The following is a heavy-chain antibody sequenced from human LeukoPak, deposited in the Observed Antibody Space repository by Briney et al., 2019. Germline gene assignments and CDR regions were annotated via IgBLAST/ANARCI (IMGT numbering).Heavy chain of an antibody. Sequence: HSGRPLRLSCTASGFTFGDYAMSWVRQAPGKGLERVGFIRSKAYGGTTEYAASVKGRFTISRDDSKSIAYLQMNSLKTEDTAVYYCTRAGTRSLPWIDYWGQGTLVTVSS. J-gene: IGHJ4*02. CDR3: TRAGTRSLPWIDY. D-gene: IGHD1-7*01. V-gene: IGHV3-49*04. CDR1: GFTFGDYA. CDR2: IRSKAYGGTT.